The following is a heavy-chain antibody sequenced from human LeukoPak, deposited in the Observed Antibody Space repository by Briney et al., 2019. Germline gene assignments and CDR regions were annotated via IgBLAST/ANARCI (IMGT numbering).Heavy chain of an antibody. V-gene: IGHV3-7*01. CDR3: ARGLATGAAY. CDR1: GFTFNKYW. J-gene: IGHJ4*02. Sequence: GSLRLSCVDFGFTFNKYWMSWVRQAPGKGLEWLVNIDQDGTEKYYVDSVKGRFTISRDNAKNSVYLQMNRLRGEDTAVYYCARGLATGAAYWGQGTLVTVSS. D-gene: IGHD4/OR15-4a*01. CDR2: IDQDGTEK.